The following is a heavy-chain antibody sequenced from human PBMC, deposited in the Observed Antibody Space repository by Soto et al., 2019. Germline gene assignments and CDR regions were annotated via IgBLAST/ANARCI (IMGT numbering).Heavy chain of an antibody. J-gene: IGHJ4*02. CDR2: IYYSGTT. CDR1: GYSISSSNW. Sequence: SETLSLTCAVSGYSISSSNWWGWIRQPPGKGLEWIGYIYYSGTTYYNPSLKSRVTMSVDTSKNQFSLKLTSVTAVDTAVYYCARREIKGPIDDWGQGTLVTVSS. D-gene: IGHD1-26*01. CDR3: ARREIKGPIDD. V-gene: IGHV4-28*01.